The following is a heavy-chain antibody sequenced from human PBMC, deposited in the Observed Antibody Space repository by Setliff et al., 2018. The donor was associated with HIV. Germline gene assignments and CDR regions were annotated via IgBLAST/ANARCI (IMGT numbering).Heavy chain of an antibody. CDR3: ARGGIAVAGEETYYYYGMDV. J-gene: IGHJ6*02. D-gene: IGHD6-19*01. CDR2: INHSGST. V-gene: IGHV4-34*01. Sequence: LSLTCAVYGGSFSGYYWSWIRQPPGKGLEWIGEINHSGSTNYNPSLKSRVTISVDTSKNQFSLKLSPGTAADTAVYYCARGGIAVAGEETYYYYGMDVWGQGTTVTVSS. CDR1: GGSFSGYY.